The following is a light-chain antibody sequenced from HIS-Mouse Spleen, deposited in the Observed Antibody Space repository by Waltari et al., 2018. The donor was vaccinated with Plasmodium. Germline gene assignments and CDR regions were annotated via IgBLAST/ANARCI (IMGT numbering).Light chain of an antibody. CDR2: EDS. Sequence: SYELTQPPSVSVSPGQTARITCPGDALPKKYASWYTQKSGQAPVLVIYEDSKRPSGIPERFSGSSSGTMATLTISGAQVEDEADYYCYSTDSSGNHRVFGGGTKLTVL. CDR1: ALPKKY. CDR3: YSTDSSGNHRV. J-gene: IGLJ3*02. V-gene: IGLV3-10*01.